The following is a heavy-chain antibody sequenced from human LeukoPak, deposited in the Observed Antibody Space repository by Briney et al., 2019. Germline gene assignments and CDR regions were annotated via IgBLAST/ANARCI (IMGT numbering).Heavy chain of an antibody. V-gene: IGHV3-74*01. CDR2: INSDGSST. Sequence: GGSLRLSCAASGLTFSSHWMHWVRQAPGKGLVWVSRINSDGSSTSYADSVKGRFTISRDNAKNTLYLQMNSLRAEDTAVYYCAPLGELVDGGWGQGTLVTVSS. J-gene: IGHJ4*02. D-gene: IGHD3-16*01. CDR1: GLTFSSHW. CDR3: APLGELVDGG.